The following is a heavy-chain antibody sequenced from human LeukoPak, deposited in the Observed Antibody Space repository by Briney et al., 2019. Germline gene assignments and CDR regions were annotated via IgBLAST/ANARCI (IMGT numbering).Heavy chain of an antibody. D-gene: IGHD1-26*01. CDR3: AKDVSSGTYFDY. CDR1: GFTFSSYD. Sequence: PGGSLRLSCAASGFTFSSYDMSWVRQAPGKGLGWVSAISGSGGSTYYADSVKGRFTITRDNSKNTLFLHMNSLRAEDTAVYYCAKDVSSGTYFDYWGQGTLVTVSS. CDR2: ISGSGGST. V-gene: IGHV3-23*01. J-gene: IGHJ4*02.